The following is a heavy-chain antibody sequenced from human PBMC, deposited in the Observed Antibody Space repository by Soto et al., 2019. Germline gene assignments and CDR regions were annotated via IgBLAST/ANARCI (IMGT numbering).Heavy chain of an antibody. Sequence: GGSLRLSCVASGFTFSSYEMDWVRQVPGKGLEWVAYISSGVTVLYGESAKGRFTISRDNADNSLYLQMNRLTAEDTAVYYCTKEKSVMYSGYDAFDIWGRGTTVTVSS. D-gene: IGHD5-12*01. V-gene: IGHV3-48*03. CDR3: TKEKSVMYSGYDAFDI. CDR1: GFTFSSYE. CDR2: ISSGVTV. J-gene: IGHJ3*02.